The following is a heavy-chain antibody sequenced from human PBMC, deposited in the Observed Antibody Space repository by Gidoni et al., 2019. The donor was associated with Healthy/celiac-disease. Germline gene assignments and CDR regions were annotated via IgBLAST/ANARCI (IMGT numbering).Heavy chain of an antibody. Sequence: EVQLVESGGGLVKPGGSLRLSCAASAFTFSSYSMNWVRQAPGKGLEWVSSISSSSSYIYYADSVKGRFTISRDNAKNSLYLQMNSLRAEDTAVYYCARDLPIFGVVMAYFDYWGQGTLVTVSS. CDR1: AFTFSSYS. D-gene: IGHD3-3*01. CDR3: ARDLPIFGVVMAYFDY. V-gene: IGHV3-21*01. CDR2: ISSSSSYI. J-gene: IGHJ4*02.